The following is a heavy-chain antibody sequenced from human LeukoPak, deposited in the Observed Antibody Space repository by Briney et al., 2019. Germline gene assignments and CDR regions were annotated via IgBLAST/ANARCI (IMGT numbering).Heavy chain of an antibody. V-gene: IGHV4-39*01. CDR2: IDYSGGT. J-gene: IGHJ4*02. CDR3: ASHSSSWYPFDY. CDR1: GGSISSSSYY. Sequence: SETLSLTCTVSGGSISSSSYYWGWIRKPPGKGLEWIGSIDYSGGTYYNPSLKSRVTISVDTSKNQFSLKLSSVTVADTAVYYCASHSSSWYPFDYWGQGTLVTVSS. D-gene: IGHD6-13*01.